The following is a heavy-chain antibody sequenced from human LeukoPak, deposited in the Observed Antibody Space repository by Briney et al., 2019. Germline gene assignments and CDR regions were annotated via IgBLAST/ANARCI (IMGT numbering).Heavy chain of an antibody. Sequence: PGGSLRLSCEGSGFSFRDYYMSWIRQTPGKGLEWVSYISNSGTDTNYADSVKGRFTISRDNAKNSLYLQMNSLGAEDTALYYCARHYYDSRYPTSGYYMDVWGKGTTVTVSS. CDR3: ARHYYDSRYPTSGYYMDV. CDR1: GFSFRDYY. D-gene: IGHD3-22*01. CDR2: ISNSGTDT. V-gene: IGHV3-11*03. J-gene: IGHJ6*03.